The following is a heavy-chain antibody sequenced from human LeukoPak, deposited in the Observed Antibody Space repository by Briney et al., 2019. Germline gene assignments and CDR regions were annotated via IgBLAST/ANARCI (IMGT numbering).Heavy chain of an antibody. V-gene: IGHV3-33*01. CDR2: IWNDGSNK. CDR3: ARGGDIVVVPAAMDYYYGMDV. J-gene: IGHJ6*02. Sequence: GGSLRLSCAASGFTFSSYGMHWVRQAPGKGLEWVAVIWNDGSNKYYADSVKGRFTISRDNSKNTLYLQMNSLRAEDTAVYYCARGGDIVVVPAAMDYYYGMDVWGQGTTVTVSS. CDR1: GFTFSSYG. D-gene: IGHD2-2*01.